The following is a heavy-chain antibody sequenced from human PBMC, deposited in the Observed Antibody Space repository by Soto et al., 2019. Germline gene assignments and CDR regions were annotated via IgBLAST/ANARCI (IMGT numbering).Heavy chain of an antibody. CDR3: ARVGGGYDSRGMDV. J-gene: IGHJ6*02. D-gene: IGHD5-12*01. CDR1: GGTFSSYA. V-gene: IGHV1-69*06. CDR2: IIPIFGTA. Sequence: SVKVSCKASGGTFSSYAISWVRQAPGQGLEWMGGIIPIFGTANYAQKFQGRVTITADKSTSTAYMELSSLRSEDTAVYYCARVGGGYDSRGMDVWGQGTTVTVSS.